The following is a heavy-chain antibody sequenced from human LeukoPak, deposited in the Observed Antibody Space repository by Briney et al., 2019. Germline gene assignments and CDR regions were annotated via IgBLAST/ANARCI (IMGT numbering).Heavy chain of an antibody. D-gene: IGHD1-20*01. J-gene: IGHJ5*02. CDR1: EFTSSSSG. Sequence: GGSLRLSCVASEFTSSSSGMSWVRQAPGKGLEWVSLITVSGGSTYYADSVKGRFTISRDNSKNTLYLQMNSLRVEDTALYYCAKDLGRNSITGTTAWGQGTLVTVSS. CDR3: AKDLGRNSITGTTA. V-gene: IGHV3-23*01. CDR2: ITVSGGST.